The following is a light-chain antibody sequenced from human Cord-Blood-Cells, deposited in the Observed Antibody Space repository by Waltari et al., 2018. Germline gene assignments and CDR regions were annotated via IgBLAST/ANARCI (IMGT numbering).Light chain of an antibody. J-gene: IGKJ5*01. Sequence: DIQMTQSRSSLSASVGDSVAITCRASQSISSYLNWYQQKPGKAPKLLIYAASSLQIGIPSRFSGSGSGTDCTLTISSLQPEDFATYYCQQSYSTPITFGQGTRLEIK. CDR3: QQSYSTPIT. V-gene: IGKV1-39*01. CDR2: AAS. CDR1: QSISSY.